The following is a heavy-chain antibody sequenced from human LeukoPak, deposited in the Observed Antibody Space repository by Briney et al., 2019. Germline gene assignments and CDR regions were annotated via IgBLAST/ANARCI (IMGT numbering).Heavy chain of an antibody. CDR3: AVYSSSRQDFDY. J-gene: IGHJ4*02. V-gene: IGHV4-31*03. CDR2: IYYSGST. D-gene: IGHD6-13*01. Sequence: SETLSLTCTVSGGSISSGGYYWSWIRQHTGKGLEWIGYIYYSGSTYYNPSLKSRVTISVDTSKNQFSLKLSSVTAADTAVYYCAVYSSSRQDFDYWGQGTLVTVSS. CDR1: GGSISSGGYY.